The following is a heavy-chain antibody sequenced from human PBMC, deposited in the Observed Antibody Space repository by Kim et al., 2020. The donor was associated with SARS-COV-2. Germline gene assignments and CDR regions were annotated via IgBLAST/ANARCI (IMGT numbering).Heavy chain of an antibody. J-gene: IGHJ4*02. V-gene: IGHV4-34*01. D-gene: IGHD3-22*01. Sequence: SRKSRGTISVDTSKNQFSLKLSSVTAADTAVYYCARSKLNYYDSSGPFDYWGQGTLVTVSS. CDR3: ARSKLNYYDSSGPFDY.